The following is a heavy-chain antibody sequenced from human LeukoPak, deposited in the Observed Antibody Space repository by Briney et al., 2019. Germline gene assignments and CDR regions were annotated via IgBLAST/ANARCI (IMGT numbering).Heavy chain of an antibody. V-gene: IGHV3-21*01. CDR3: ARAPGYSSSCKDY. CDR2: ISSSSSYI. D-gene: IGHD6-13*01. CDR1: GFTFSSYS. J-gene: IGHJ4*02. Sequence: GGSLRLSCAASGFTFSSYSMNWVRQAPGKGLEWVSSISSSSSYIYYADSVKGRFTISRDNAKNSLYLQMNSLRAEDTAVYYCARAPGYSSSCKDYWGQGTLVTVTS.